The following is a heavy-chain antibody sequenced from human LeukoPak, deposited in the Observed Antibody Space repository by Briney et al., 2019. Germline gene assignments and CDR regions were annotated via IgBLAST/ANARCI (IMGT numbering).Heavy chain of an antibody. CDR3: AKALYSVLLVPMN. Sequence: GGSLRLSCAASGFTFSSYAMHWVRQAPGKGLEWVAVISYDGSNKYYADSVKGRFTISRDNSKNTLYLQMNSLRAEDTAVYYCAKALYSVLLVPMNWGQGTLVTVSS. CDR2: ISYDGSNK. D-gene: IGHD5/OR15-5a*01. V-gene: IGHV3-30-3*01. J-gene: IGHJ4*02. CDR1: GFTFSSYA.